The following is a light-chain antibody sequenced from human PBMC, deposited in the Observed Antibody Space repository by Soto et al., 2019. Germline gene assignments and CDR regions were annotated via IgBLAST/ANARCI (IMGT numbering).Light chain of an antibody. Sequence: EIIMTQSPATLSVSPGERVTLSCRASQSVSGNLAWYQHKPGQAPRLLISGASTRATGIPARFSGSGSGTEFTLTISRLEPEDFAVYYCQQYGSSPWTFGQGTKVDIK. J-gene: IGKJ1*01. CDR2: GAS. CDR1: QSVSGN. V-gene: IGKV3-15*01. CDR3: QQYGSSPWT.